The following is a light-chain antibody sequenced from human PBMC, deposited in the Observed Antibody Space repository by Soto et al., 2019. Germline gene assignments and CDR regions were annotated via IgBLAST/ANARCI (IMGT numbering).Light chain of an antibody. CDR2: GNN. Sequence: QSVLTQPPSASGTPGQRVTISCSGSSSNIGSNTVNWYQHLPGTAPKFLIYGNNQRPSGVPDRFSASKSGTSASLAISGLQSEDEAEYYCATWDNSLNGDNYVFGTGTKVTVL. J-gene: IGLJ1*01. CDR1: SSNIGSNT. CDR3: ATWDNSLNGDNYV. V-gene: IGLV1-44*01.